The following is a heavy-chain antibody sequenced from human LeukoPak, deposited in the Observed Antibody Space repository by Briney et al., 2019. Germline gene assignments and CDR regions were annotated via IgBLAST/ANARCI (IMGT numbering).Heavy chain of an antibody. CDR2: IIPILGIA. V-gene: IGHV1-69*04. Sequence: ASVKVSCKASGGTFSSYAISWVRQAPGQGLEWMGRIIPILGIANYAQKFQGRVTITADKSTSTAYMELSSLRSEDTAVYYCAREAYDSRAVDYWDQGTLVTVSS. J-gene: IGHJ4*02. CDR1: GGTFSSYA. CDR3: AREAYDSRAVDY. D-gene: IGHD3-22*01.